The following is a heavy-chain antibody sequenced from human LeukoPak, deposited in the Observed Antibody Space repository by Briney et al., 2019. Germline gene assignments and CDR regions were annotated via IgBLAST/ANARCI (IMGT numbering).Heavy chain of an antibody. Sequence: SVKVSCKASGGTFSSYAISWVRQAPGQGLEWMGGIIPIFGTANYAQKFQGRVTITADESTSTAYMELSSPRSEDTAVYYCARAKDTAMVTSWFDPWGQGTLVTVSS. CDR3: ARAKDTAMVTSWFDP. V-gene: IGHV1-69*13. D-gene: IGHD5-18*01. CDR2: IIPIFGTA. CDR1: GGTFSSYA. J-gene: IGHJ5*02.